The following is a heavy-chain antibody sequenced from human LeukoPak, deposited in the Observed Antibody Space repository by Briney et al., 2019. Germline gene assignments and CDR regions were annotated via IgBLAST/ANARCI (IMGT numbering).Heavy chain of an antibody. Sequence: GGSLRLSCAASGFTFSGSAMHWVRQASGKGLEWVGRIRSKANSYATAYAASVKGRFTISRDDSKNTAYLQMNSLKTEDTSVYYCTSRGEMATFYFDYWGQGTLVTVSS. V-gene: IGHV3-73*01. CDR3: TSRGEMATFYFDY. CDR2: IRSKANSYAT. CDR1: GFTFSGSA. D-gene: IGHD5-24*01. J-gene: IGHJ4*02.